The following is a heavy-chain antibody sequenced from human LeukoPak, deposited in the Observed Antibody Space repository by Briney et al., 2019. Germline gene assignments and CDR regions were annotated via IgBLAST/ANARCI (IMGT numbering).Heavy chain of an antibody. CDR1: GYTFTCYY. CDR2: INPNSGGT. Sequence: ASVKVSCKASGYTFTCYYMHWVRQAPGQGLEWMGGINPNSGGTNNAQKFQGRVTMTRDTSISTAYMELSRLRSDGTAVCYCARFSVVTPLDYWGQGALVTVSS. J-gene: IGHJ4*02. CDR3: ARFSVVTPLDY. V-gene: IGHV1-2*02. D-gene: IGHD4-23*01.